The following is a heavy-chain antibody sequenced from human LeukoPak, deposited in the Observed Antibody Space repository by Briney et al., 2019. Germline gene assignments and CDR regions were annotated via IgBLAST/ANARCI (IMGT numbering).Heavy chain of an antibody. Sequence: SGTLSLTCAVSGGSISSNNWWGWVRQPPGKGLEWIGEIYHSGSPNYNPSLKSRVTISVDTSKNQSSLKLSSVTAADTAVYYCARWGAIVYYYYYGMDVWGQGTTVTVSS. V-gene: IGHV4-4*02. J-gene: IGHJ6*02. CDR1: GGSISSNNW. D-gene: IGHD3-16*01. CDR2: IYHSGSP. CDR3: ARWGAIVYYYYYGMDV.